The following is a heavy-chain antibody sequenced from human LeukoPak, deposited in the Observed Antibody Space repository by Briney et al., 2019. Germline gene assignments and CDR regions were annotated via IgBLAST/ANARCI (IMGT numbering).Heavy chain of an antibody. D-gene: IGHD1-26*01. CDR1: GGSITTTNW. CDR2: VHLNGAT. Sequence: SGTLSLTCAVSGGSITTTNWWSWVRQPPGKGLEWIGEVHLNGATNYNPSLESRFSMSIDKSNNHLSLEVTSVTAADTAMYYCTRESGAFSYFGFWGQGTLVTVSS. V-gene: IGHV4-4*02. J-gene: IGHJ4*02. CDR3: TRESGAFSYFGF.